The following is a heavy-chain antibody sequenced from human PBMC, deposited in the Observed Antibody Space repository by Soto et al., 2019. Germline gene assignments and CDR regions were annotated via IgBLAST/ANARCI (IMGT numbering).Heavy chain of an antibody. CDR1: GASVSNYY. V-gene: IGHV4-4*07. Sequence: SETLSLTCTVSGASVSNYYWGWIRQSAGRGLEWIGRIYPSGSTNYNPSLKSRVTMSLDTSKNQFSLKLSSVTAADTALYYCARDLVATTYYSYGMDVWGQGTTVTVSS. J-gene: IGHJ6*02. CDR2: IYPSGST. D-gene: IGHD5-12*01. CDR3: ARDLVATTYYSYGMDV.